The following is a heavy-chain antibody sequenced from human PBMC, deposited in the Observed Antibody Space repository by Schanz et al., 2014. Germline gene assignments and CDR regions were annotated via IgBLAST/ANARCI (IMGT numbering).Heavy chain of an antibody. V-gene: IGHV3-30*19. J-gene: IGHJ4*02. CDR3: ARDLAGGGNDV. CDR2: ISDDGSRR. D-gene: IGHD2-15*01. CDR1: GFTFSRSG. Sequence: QVQLVESGGGLVQPGRSLRLSCAASGFTFSRSGMHWVRQAPGKGLEWVAVISDDGSRRHYADFVTGRFTISRDNSKDTVYLQMNSLRAEDTAVYYCARDLAGGGNDVWGQGTLVTVSS.